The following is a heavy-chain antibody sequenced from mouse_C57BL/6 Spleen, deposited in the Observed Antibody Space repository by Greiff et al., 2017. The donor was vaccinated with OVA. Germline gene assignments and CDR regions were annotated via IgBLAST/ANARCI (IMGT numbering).Heavy chain of an antibody. CDR1: GFTFSDYG. CDR3: ARPPLDY. Sequence: EVKFVESGGGLVKPGGSLKLSCAASGFTFSDYGMHWVRQAPEKGLEWVAYISSGSSTIYYADTVKGRFTISRDNAKNTLFLQMTSLRSEDTAMYYCARPPLDYWGQGTTLTVSS. J-gene: IGHJ2*01. CDR2: ISSGSSTI. V-gene: IGHV5-17*01.